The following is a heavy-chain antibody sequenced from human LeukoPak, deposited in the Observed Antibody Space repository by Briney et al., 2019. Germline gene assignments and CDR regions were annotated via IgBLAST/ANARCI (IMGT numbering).Heavy chain of an antibody. CDR3: ARDHRHYYGSGSYPDAFDI. D-gene: IGHD3-10*01. Sequence: ASVKVSCKASGYTFSGYYMHWVRQAPGQGLEWMGWINPNSGGTYYTQKFQGRVTMTRDTSISTAYMELSSLRSEDTAVYYCARDHRHYYGSGSYPDAFDIWGQGTMVTVSS. CDR2: INPNSGGT. J-gene: IGHJ3*02. CDR1: GYTFSGYY. V-gene: IGHV1-2*02.